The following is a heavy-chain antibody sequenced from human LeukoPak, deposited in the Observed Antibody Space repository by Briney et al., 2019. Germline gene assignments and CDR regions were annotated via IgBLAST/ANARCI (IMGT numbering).Heavy chain of an antibody. V-gene: IGHV1-18*01. J-gene: IGHJ1*01. CDR1: GYTFTSYG. Sequence: ASVKVSCKASGYTFTSYGISWVRQAPGQGLEWMGWISAYNGNTNYAQKLQGRVTMTTDTSTSTAYMELRSLRSDDTAVYYCARDRYYDFWSGLQHWGQGTLVTVSS. D-gene: IGHD3-3*01. CDR3: ARDRYYDFWSGLQH. CDR2: ISAYNGNT.